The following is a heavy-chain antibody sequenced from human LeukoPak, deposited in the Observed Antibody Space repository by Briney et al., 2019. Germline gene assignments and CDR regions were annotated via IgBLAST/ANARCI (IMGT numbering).Heavy chain of an antibody. Sequence: ASVKVSCKASGGTFGSYAISWVRQAPGQGLEWMGGIIPIFGTANYAQKFQGRVTITADESTSTAYMELSSLRSEDTAVYYCATVPQYCSGGSCYSDSYYYYYGMDVWGQGTTVTVSS. V-gene: IGHV1-69*13. CDR3: ATVPQYCSGGSCYSDSYYYYYGMDV. J-gene: IGHJ6*02. CDR1: GGTFGSYA. D-gene: IGHD2-15*01. CDR2: IIPIFGTA.